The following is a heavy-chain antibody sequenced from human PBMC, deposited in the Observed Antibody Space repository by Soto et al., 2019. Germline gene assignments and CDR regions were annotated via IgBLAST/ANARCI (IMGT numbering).Heavy chain of an antibody. J-gene: IGHJ4*02. CDR2: IWYDGSNK. CDR3: ARDGEVLGSLYFFDY. V-gene: IGHV3-33*01. D-gene: IGHD3-10*01. Sequence: GGSLRLSCAASGFTFRNYGMHWVRQAPGKGLEWVAVIWYDGSNKYYADSVKGRFTISRDNSKNTLYLQMNSLRAEDTAAYYCARDGEVLGSLYFFDYWGQGTLVTVSS. CDR1: GFTFRNYG.